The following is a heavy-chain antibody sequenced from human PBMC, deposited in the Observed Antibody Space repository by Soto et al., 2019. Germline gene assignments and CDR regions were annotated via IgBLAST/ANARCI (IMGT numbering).Heavy chain of an antibody. J-gene: IGHJ5*02. CDR1: GGSISSYY. Sequence: SENLSLTCTVSGGSISSYYWSWIRQPPGKGLEWIGYIYYSGSTNYNPSLKSRVTISVDTSKNQFSLKLSSVTAADTAVYYCARHEGYWFDPWGQGTLVTVSS. CDR3: ARHEGYWFDP. CDR2: IYYSGST. V-gene: IGHV4-59*08.